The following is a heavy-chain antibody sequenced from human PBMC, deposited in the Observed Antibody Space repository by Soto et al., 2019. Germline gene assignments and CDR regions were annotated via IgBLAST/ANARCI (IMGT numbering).Heavy chain of an antibody. Sequence: SETLSLTCAVYGGSFSGYYWSWIRQPPGKGLEWIGEINHSGSTNYNPSLKSRVTISVDTSKNQFSLKLSSVTAADTAVYYCARGRTAARPDIGPCYMDVWGKGTTVTVSS. CDR2: INHSGST. CDR3: ARGRTAARPDIGPCYMDV. V-gene: IGHV4-34*01. D-gene: IGHD6-6*01. CDR1: GGSFSGYY. J-gene: IGHJ6*03.